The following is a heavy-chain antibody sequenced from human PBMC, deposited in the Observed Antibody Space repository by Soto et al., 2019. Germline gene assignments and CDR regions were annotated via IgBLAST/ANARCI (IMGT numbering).Heavy chain of an antibody. CDR3: ARASAMTQYPAVVVFFDY. CDR1: GYTFTGYY. J-gene: IGHJ4*02. V-gene: IGHV1-2*04. CDR2: INPNSGGT. Sequence: ASVKVSCKASGYTFTGYYMHWVRQAPGQGLEWMGWINPNSGGTNYAQKFQGWVTMTRDTSISTAYMELSRLRSDDTAVYYCARASAMTQYPAVVVFFDYWGQGTLVTVSS. D-gene: IGHD3-22*01.